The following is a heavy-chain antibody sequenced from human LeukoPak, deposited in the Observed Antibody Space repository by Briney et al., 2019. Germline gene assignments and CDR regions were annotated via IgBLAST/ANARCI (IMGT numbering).Heavy chain of an antibody. J-gene: IGHJ4*02. V-gene: IGHV3-30*02. CDR2: IRYDGSNK. D-gene: IGHD3-10*01. CDR3: AKDRVGYYGSGSYFDY. Sequence: GGSLRLSCAASGFTFSSYSMHWVRQAPGKGLEWVAFIRYDGSNKYYADSVKGRFTISRDNSKNTLYLQMNSLRAEDTAVYYCAKDRVGYYGSGSYFDYWGQGTLVTVSS. CDR1: GFTFSSYS.